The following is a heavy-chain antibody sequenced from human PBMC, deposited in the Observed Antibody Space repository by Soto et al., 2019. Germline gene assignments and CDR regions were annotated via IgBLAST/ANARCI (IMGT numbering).Heavy chain of an antibody. J-gene: IGHJ4*02. D-gene: IGHD6-19*01. CDR3: ARDKGSSGWDYYFDY. CDR1: GFTFSSYS. CDR2: ISSSSSYI. V-gene: IGHV3-21*01. Sequence: EVQLVESGGGLVKPGGSLRLSCAASGFTFSSYSMNWVRQAPGKGLEWVSSISSSSSYIYYADSVKGRFTISRDNAKNSLYLQMYSLRAEDTAVYYCARDKGSSGWDYYFDYWGQGTLVTVSS.